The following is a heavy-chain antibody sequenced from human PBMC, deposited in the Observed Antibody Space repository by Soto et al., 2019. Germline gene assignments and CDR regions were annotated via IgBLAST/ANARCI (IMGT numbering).Heavy chain of an antibody. J-gene: IGHJ3*02. CDR3: ARALRITMIVVVPDAFDN. V-gene: IGHV4-31*03. CDR2: IYYSGST. CDR1: GGSISSGGYY. Sequence: NPSETLSLTCTVSGGSISSGGYYWSWIRQHPGKGLEWIGYIYYSGSTYYNPSLKSRVTISVDTSKNQFSLKLSSVTAADTAVYYCARALRITMIVVVPDAFDNWGQGTMVTVSS. D-gene: IGHD3-22*01.